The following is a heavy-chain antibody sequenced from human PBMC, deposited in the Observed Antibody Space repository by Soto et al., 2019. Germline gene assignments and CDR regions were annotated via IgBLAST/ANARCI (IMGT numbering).Heavy chain of an antibody. CDR3: ARDYASSWTDWFDP. CDR1: GGSVSSGSYY. CDR2: IYYSGST. J-gene: IGHJ5*02. V-gene: IGHV4-61*01. Sequence: SETLSLTCTVSGGSVSSGSYYWSWIRQPPGKGLEWIGYIYYSGSTNYNPSLKSRVTISVDTSKNQFSLKLSSVTAADTAVYYRARDYASSWTDWFDPWGQGTLVTVSS. D-gene: IGHD6-13*01.